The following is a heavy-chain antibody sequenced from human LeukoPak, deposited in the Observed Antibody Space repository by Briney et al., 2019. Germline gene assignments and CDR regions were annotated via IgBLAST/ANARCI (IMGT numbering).Heavy chain of an antibody. CDR1: GGSFSGYY. CDR2: INHSGST. CDR3: ARARRYCSSTSCYKGYYYGMDV. D-gene: IGHD2-2*02. Sequence: SETPSLTCAVYGGSFSGYYWSWIRQPPGKGLEWIGEINHSGSTNYNPSLKSRVTISVDTSKNQFSLKLSSVTAADTAVYYCARARRYCSSTSCYKGYYYGMDVWGQGTTVTVSS. J-gene: IGHJ6*02. V-gene: IGHV4-34*01.